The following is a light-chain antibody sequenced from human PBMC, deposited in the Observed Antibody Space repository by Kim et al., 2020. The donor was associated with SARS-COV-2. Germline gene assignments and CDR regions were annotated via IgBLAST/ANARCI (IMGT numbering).Light chain of an antibody. CDR3: SSFISSSAWV. Sequence: QSALTQPASVSGSPGQSITISYTGTSSDIGGYNFVSWYQQHPGKAPKLVIYVVSKRPSGVSNRFSGSKSGNTASLTISGLQAEDEADYYCSSFISSSAWVFGGGTKLTVL. CDR1: SSDIGGYNF. CDR2: VVS. V-gene: IGLV2-14*03. J-gene: IGLJ3*02.